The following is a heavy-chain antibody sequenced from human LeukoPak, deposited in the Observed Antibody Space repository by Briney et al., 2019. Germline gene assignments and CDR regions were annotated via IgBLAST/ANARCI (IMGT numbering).Heavy chain of an antibody. CDR1: GGSISSYY. V-gene: IGHV4-4*07. D-gene: IGHD3-22*01. CDR3: ARDADYYYDSSGYYFGDDAFDI. CDR2: IYTSGST. J-gene: IGHJ3*02. Sequence: PSETLSLTCTVSGGSISSYYWSWIRQPAGKGLEWIGRIYTSGSTNYNPSLKSRVTMSVDTSKNQFSQKLSTVTAADTAVYYCARDADYYYDSSGYYFGDDAFDIWGQGTMVTVSS.